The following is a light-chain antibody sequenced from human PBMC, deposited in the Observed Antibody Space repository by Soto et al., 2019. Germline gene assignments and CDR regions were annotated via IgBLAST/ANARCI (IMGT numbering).Light chain of an antibody. Sequence: EIVMTQSPATLSVSPGERATLSCRASQSVSSNLAWYQQKPGQAPRLLIYGASTRATGIPARFSGSGSGTEYILTISSLQYEDFAVYYCQQYNSWSPWTFGQGTKVEIK. CDR2: GAS. J-gene: IGKJ1*01. CDR3: QQYNSWSPWT. V-gene: IGKV3-15*01. CDR1: QSVSSN.